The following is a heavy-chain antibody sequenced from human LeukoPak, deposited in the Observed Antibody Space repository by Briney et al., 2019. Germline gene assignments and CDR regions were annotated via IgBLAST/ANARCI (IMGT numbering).Heavy chain of an antibody. CDR3: AFSRDFPLPAYPDY. CDR1: GESFSGYY. J-gene: IGHJ4*02. CDR2: INHSGST. V-gene: IGHV4-34*01. Sequence: SETLSLTCVVDGESFSGYYWSWIRQPPGKGLEWSGEINHSGSTSYNPSLKSRVTISVDTSKKQFSLRLSSVTAADTAMYYCAFSRDFPLPAYPDYWGQGTLVTVSS. D-gene: IGHD3-16*01.